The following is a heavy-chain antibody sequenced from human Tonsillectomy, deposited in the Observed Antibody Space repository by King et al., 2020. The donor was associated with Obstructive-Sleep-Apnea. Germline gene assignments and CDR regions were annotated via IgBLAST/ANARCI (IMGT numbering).Heavy chain of an antibody. CDR1: GFTFDDYA. J-gene: IGHJ4*02. CDR2: ISWNSVSM. Sequence: VQLVESGGGLVQPGRSLRLSCAASGFTFDDYAMHWVRQVPGKGLEWVSGISWNSVSMGYAASVKGRFTISRDNAKNSLYLQMNSLRVEDTALYYCGKDIAVAGMVAVDYWGQGTLVTVSS. V-gene: IGHV3-9*01. CDR3: GKDIAVAGMVAVDY. D-gene: IGHD6-19*01.